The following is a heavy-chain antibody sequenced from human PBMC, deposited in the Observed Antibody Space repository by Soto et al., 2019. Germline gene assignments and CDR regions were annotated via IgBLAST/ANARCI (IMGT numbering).Heavy chain of an antibody. CDR2: IWYDGSNK. Sequence: QVQLVESGGGVVQPGRSLRLSCAASGFTFSSYGMHWVRQAPGKGLEWVAVIWYDGSNKYYADSVKGRFTISRDNSKNTLYLQMNSRRAEDKAVYYCARDRAFSSGWYYYYYGMDVWGQGTTVTVSS. J-gene: IGHJ6*02. D-gene: IGHD6-19*01. CDR1: GFTFSSYG. CDR3: ARDRAFSSGWYYYYYGMDV. V-gene: IGHV3-33*01.